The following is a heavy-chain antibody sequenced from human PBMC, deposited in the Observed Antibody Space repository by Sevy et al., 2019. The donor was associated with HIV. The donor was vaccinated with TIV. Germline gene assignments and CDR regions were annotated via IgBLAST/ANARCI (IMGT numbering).Heavy chain of an antibody. D-gene: IGHD6-19*01. CDR1: GINFKTYK. V-gene: IGHV3-21*01. Sequence: GGCLRLSCVASGINFKTYKINWVRQTPGKGLEWVSSISFSGNYIYYADFAKGRFTISRDNARNSLYLQMISLTAEDTAVYYCAASSGWALDYWGHGTLVTVSS. J-gene: IGHJ4*01. CDR3: AASSGWALDY. CDR2: ISFSGNYI.